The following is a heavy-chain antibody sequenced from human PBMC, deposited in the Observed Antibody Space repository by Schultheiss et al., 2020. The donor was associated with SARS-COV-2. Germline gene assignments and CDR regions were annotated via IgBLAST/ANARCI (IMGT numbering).Heavy chain of an antibody. CDR2: MNPNSGNT. CDR3: AKATTVVTDDY. Sequence: ASVKVSCKASGYTFTSYDINWVRQATGQGLEWMGWMNPNSGNTGYAQKFQGRVTITADKSTSTAYMELSSLRSEDTAVYYCAKATTVVTDDYWGQGTLVTVSS. CDR1: GYTFTSYD. J-gene: IGHJ4*02. D-gene: IGHD4-23*01. V-gene: IGHV1-8*01.